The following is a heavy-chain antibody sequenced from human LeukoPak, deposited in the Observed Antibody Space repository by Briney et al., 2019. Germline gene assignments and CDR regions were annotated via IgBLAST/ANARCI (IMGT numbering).Heavy chain of an antibody. CDR2: ISSSSSYI. V-gene: IGHV3-21*01. CDR3: ARERSPYYGFFDY. Sequence: SGGPLRLSCAASGFTFSSYSMNWVRQAPGKGLHWVSSISSSSSYIYYADSVKGRFTISRDNAKNSLYLQMNGLRAEDTAVYYCARERSPYYGFFDYWGQGTLVTVSS. CDR1: GFTFSSYS. J-gene: IGHJ4*02. D-gene: IGHD3-22*01.